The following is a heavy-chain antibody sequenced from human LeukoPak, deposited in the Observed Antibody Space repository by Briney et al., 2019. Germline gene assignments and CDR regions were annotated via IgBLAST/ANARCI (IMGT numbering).Heavy chain of an antibody. CDR2: ISGSGGST. V-gene: IGHV3-23*01. CDR1: GFTFSSYG. Sequence: GGSLRLSCAASGFTFSSYGMSWVRQAPGKGLEWVSAISGSGGSTYYADSVKGRFTISRDNSKNTLYLQMNSLRAEDTAVYYCARLYRGSGNHWDYWGQGTLVTVSS. CDR3: ARLYRGSGNHWDY. D-gene: IGHD3-10*01. J-gene: IGHJ4*02.